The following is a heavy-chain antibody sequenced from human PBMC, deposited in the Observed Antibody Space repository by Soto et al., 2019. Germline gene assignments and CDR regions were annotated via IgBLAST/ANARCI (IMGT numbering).Heavy chain of an antibody. CDR1: GFTFSSFE. Sequence: PGGSLRLSCAASGFTFSSFEMIWVRQAPGKGLEWISYISDSGRTMYYADSVKGRFTISRDNAKNSLYLQMNSLRVEDTALYYCARSTVTSDWGQGTLVIVSS. D-gene: IGHD4-17*01. J-gene: IGHJ4*02. V-gene: IGHV3-48*03. CDR2: ISDSGRTM. CDR3: ARSTVTSD.